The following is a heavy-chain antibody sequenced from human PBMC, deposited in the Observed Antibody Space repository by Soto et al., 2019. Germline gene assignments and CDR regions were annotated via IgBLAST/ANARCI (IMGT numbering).Heavy chain of an antibody. CDR3: ARGDCSSTSCYFFDP. D-gene: IGHD2-2*01. Sequence: SETLSLTCTVSGGSFSSGGYYWSWIRQHRGKGLEWIGYMYYSGSTYYNPSLKSRVTISVDTSKNQFSLKLSSVTAADTAVYYCARGDCSSTSCYFFDPWGQGTLVTVSS. CDR1: GGSFSSGGYY. CDR2: MYYSGST. J-gene: IGHJ5*02. V-gene: IGHV4-31*03.